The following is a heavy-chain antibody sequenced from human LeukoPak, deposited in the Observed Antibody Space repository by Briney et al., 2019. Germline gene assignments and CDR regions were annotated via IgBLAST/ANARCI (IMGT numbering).Heavy chain of an antibody. CDR2: ISYDGSNK. Sequence: AGGSLRLSCAASGFTFSSYGMHWVRQAPGKGLEWVAVISYDGSNKYYADSVKGRFTISRDNSKNTLYLQMNSLRAEDTAVYYCAKKAVAPYYYYYGMDVWGQGTTVTVSS. V-gene: IGHV3-30*18. CDR1: GFTFSSYG. D-gene: IGHD6-19*01. CDR3: AKKAVAPYYYYYGMDV. J-gene: IGHJ6*02.